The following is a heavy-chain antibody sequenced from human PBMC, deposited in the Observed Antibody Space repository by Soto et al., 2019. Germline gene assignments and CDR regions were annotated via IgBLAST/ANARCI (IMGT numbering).Heavy chain of an antibody. CDR2: IWYDGSNK. D-gene: IGHD3-10*01. Sequence: SLRLSCAASGFTFNSYGMHWVRQAPGKGLEWVAVIWYDGSNKYYADSVKGRFTISRDNSKNTLYLQMNSLRAEDTAVYYCARSVTFGDYYYYYYMDVWGKGTTVTVSS. V-gene: IGHV3-33*01. CDR3: ARSVTFGDYYYYYYMDV. J-gene: IGHJ6*03. CDR1: GFTFNSYG.